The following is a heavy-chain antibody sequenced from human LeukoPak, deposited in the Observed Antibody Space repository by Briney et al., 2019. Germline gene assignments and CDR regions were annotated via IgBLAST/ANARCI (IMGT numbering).Heavy chain of an antibody. CDR1: GGSFSGYY. Sequence: SETLSLTCAVDGGSFSGYYWSWIRQPPGKGREWVGEINHSGSTNYNPSLKSRVTISVDTSKNQFSLKLSSVTAADTAVYYCASLYGSGSYNYYYYYMDVWGKGTTVTISS. J-gene: IGHJ6*03. D-gene: IGHD3-10*01. CDR2: INHSGST. CDR3: ASLYGSGSYNYYYYYMDV. V-gene: IGHV4-34*01.